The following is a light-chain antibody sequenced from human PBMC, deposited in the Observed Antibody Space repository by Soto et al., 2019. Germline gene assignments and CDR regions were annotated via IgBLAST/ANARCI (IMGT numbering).Light chain of an antibody. Sequence: QSALTQPRSVSGSPGQSVTISCTGTSGDIGGYDYVSWYQQHPGNAPKLMIYDVTKRPSGVPDRFSGSKAGNTAFLTISGLQAEDEGDYYCCSFAGTYTFVVFGGGTQLTVL. J-gene: IGLJ3*02. CDR2: DVT. CDR3: CSFAGTYTFVV. V-gene: IGLV2-11*01. CDR1: SGDIGGYDY.